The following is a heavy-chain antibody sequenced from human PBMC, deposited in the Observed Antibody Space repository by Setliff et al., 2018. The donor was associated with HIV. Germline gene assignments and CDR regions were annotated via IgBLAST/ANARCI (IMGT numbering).Heavy chain of an antibody. J-gene: IGHJ3*02. CDR2: IKQDGSEK. CDR3: ANYYHSSGGYAFDT. V-gene: IGHV3-7*03. Sequence: SGGSLRLSCAASEFTFSEYWMTWVRQAPGKGLEWVANIKQDGSEKYYVDSVKGRFTISRDNAKNSLYLQMNSLRAEDTAVYYCANYYHSSGGYAFDTWGQGTMVTVSS. CDR1: EFTFSEYW. D-gene: IGHD3-22*01.